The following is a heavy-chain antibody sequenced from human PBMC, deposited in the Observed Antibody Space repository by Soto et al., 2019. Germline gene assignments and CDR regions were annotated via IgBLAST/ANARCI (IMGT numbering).Heavy chain of an antibody. D-gene: IGHD1-1*01. CDR2: VSYDGSNT. CDR3: VRDGTNGNKDDEY. Sequence: PVVSLILSCLSSVFTFISFSIHWARQAPGKGLEWVAVVSYDGSNTYYVDSVRGRFTIYRDNSKNTLYLEMNSLRHEDTAVYYCVRDGTNGNKDDEYWGQGTTVNVSS. V-gene: IGHV3-30-3*01. J-gene: IGHJ4*02. CDR1: VFTFISFS.